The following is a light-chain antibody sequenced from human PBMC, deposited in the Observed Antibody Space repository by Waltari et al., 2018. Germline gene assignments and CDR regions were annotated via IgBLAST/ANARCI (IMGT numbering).Light chain of an antibody. J-gene: IGKJ4*01. Sequence: EIVLTQSPATLSLSPGERATLSCRASQSVGSKLAWYQQKPGLTPRLVLYGASNRATGIPDRFSASGSGTDFTLTISSLEPDDCAVYYCQQHTDWPLTFGGGTKVEI. V-gene: IGKV3-11*01. CDR2: GAS. CDR3: QQHTDWPLT. CDR1: QSVGSK.